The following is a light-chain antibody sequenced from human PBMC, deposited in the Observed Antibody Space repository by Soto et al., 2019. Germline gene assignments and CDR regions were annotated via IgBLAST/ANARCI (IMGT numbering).Light chain of an antibody. V-gene: IGKV3-20*01. J-gene: IGKJ1*01. Sequence: ESVLTQSPGTLSLSPGERATLSCRASQSVSSNYLAWYQQKPGQAPRLLIYGASTRASGIPDRFSGSGSGTDFTLTISRLEPEDSAVYYCQQYGSSWTFGQGTKVDI. CDR3: QQYGSSWT. CDR1: QSVSSNY. CDR2: GAS.